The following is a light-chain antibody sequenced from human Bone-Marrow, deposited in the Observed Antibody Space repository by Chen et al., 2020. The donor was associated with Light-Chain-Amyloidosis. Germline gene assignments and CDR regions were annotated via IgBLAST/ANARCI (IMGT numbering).Light chain of an antibody. CDR3: AAWDGSLSGYV. Sequence: QSVLTPPPSASRTPGQSVTLSVSVASSNIGINYVYWYQHSPGAAPNLILHRNNQRPSGVPDRFSASKSGTSAFLAISGLRSEDEADNYCAAWDGSLSGYVFGTATKVIVL. CDR2: RNN. J-gene: IGLJ1*01. V-gene: IGLV1-47*01. CDR1: SSNIGINY.